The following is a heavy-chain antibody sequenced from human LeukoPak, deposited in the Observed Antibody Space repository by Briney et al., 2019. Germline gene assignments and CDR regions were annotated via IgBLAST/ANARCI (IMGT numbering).Heavy chain of an antibody. J-gene: IGHJ1*01. CDR3: ARVDSYYYDSSGYYTGYFQH. D-gene: IGHD3-22*01. CDR1: GYSFTSYW. CDR2: IYPGDSDT. V-gene: IGHV5-51*01. Sequence: GESLKISCKGSGYSFTSYWIGWVRQMPGKGLEWMGIIYPGDSDTRYSPSFQGQVTISADKSISTAYLQWSSLKASDTAMYYCARVDSYYYDSSGYYTGYFQHWGQGTLVTVSS.